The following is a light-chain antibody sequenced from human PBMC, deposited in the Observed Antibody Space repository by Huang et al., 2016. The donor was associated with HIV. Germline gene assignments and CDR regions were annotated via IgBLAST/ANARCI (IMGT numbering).Light chain of an antibody. Sequence: EVVMTQSPATLSVSPGERATLSCRASQSVSSNLAWYQQKPCQAPRLRIYGASTRAAGVSARFSGSGSGTGFTLTISSLQSEDFAVYYCQQYNNWPPNTFGHGTKLEI. CDR3: QQYNNWPPNT. CDR2: GAS. CDR1: QSVSSN. J-gene: IGKJ2*01. V-gene: IGKV3-15*01.